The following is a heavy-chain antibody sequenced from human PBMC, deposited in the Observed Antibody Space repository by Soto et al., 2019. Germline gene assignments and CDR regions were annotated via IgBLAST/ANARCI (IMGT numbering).Heavy chain of an antibody. CDR3: ARNTRYNWNDVAGMDV. CDR2: ISYDGSNK. V-gene: IGHV3-30-3*01. CDR1: GFTFSSYA. D-gene: IGHD1-1*01. J-gene: IGHJ6*02. Sequence: QVQLVESGGGVVQPGRSLRLSCAASGFTFSSYAMHWVRQAPGKGLEWVAVISYDGSNKYYADSVKGRFTISRDNSKNTLYLQMNSLRAEDTGVYYCARNTRYNWNDVAGMDVWGQGTTVTVSS.